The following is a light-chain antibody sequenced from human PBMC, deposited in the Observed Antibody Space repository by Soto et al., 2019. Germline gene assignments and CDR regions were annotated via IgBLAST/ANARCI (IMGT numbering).Light chain of an antibody. V-gene: IGKV3-11*01. CDR3: QQFGTSPWA. Sequence: EIVLTQSPATLSLSPGERATLSCRASQSVSSYLAWYQQKPGQAPRLLIYDASNRATGIPARFSGSGSGTDFTLTISCLEPEDFAVYYCQQFGTSPWAFGQGTKV. CDR1: QSVSSY. CDR2: DAS. J-gene: IGKJ1*01.